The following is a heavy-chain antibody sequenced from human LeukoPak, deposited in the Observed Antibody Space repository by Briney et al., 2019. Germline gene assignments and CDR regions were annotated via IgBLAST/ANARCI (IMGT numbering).Heavy chain of an antibody. V-gene: IGHV4-59*01. Sequence: PSETLSLTCTVSGGSISSYCWSWLRQPPGKGLEWIGYIYYSGSTNYNPSLKSRVTISVDTSKNQFSLKLSSVTAADTAVYYCAKFHYYDSQGAFDIWGQGTMVTVSS. CDR2: IYYSGST. J-gene: IGHJ3*02. CDR3: AKFHYYDSQGAFDI. D-gene: IGHD3-22*01. CDR1: GGSISSYC.